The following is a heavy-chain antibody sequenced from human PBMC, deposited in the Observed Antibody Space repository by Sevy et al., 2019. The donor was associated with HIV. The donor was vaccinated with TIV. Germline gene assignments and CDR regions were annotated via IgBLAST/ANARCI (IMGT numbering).Heavy chain of an antibody. CDR1: GGSISSSSYY. V-gene: IGHV4-39*01. Sequence: SETLSLTCTVSGGSISSSSYYWGWIRQPPGKGLEWIGSIYYSGSTYYNPSLKSRVTISVDTSKNQFSLKLSSVTAADTGGDYWAGQVREYYGSSGYYGRLDYRGQGTLVTVSS. D-gene: IGHD3-22*01. CDR3: AGQVREYYGSSGYYGRLDY. J-gene: IGHJ4*02. CDR2: IYYSGST.